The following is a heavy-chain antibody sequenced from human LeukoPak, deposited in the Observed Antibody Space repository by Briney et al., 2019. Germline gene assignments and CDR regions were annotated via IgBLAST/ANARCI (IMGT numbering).Heavy chain of an antibody. CDR2: ISRSSSYI. Sequence: PGGSLRLSCAASGYTFSGYSVNWVRKAPGKGLEWVSSISRSSSYIYYADSAKGRFTISRDNAKKSLFLQMNSLRAEDTAVYYCASFPPYMVRNDAFDIWGQGTVVTVSS. CDR3: ASFPPYMVRNDAFDI. J-gene: IGHJ3*02. V-gene: IGHV3-21*01. CDR1: GYTFSGYS. D-gene: IGHD3-10*01.